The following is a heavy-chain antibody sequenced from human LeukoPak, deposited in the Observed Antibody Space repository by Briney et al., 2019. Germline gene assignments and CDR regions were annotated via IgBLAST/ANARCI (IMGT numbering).Heavy chain of an antibody. CDR3: ARVYSSSWYDAFDI. CDR2: INWNGGRT. CDR1: GFTFDDDG. V-gene: IGHV3-20*04. Sequence: GGSLRLSCAASGFTFDDDGMSWVRQAPGKGLEWVSGINWNGGRTGYADSVKGRFTISRDNAKNSLYLQMNSLRAEDTALYYCARVYSSSWYDAFDIWGQGTMVTVSS. D-gene: IGHD6-13*01. J-gene: IGHJ3*02.